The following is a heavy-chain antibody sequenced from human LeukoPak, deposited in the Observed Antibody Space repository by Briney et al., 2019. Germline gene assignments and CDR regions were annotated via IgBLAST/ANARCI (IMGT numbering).Heavy chain of an antibody. CDR2: ISSSSSYI. D-gene: IGHD3-10*01. CDR1: GFTFSSYS. CDR3: ARAGLLPYYYYYMDV. Sequence: PGGSLRLSCAASGFTFSSYSMNWVRQAPGKGLEWVSSISSSSSYIYYADSVKGRFTISRDNAKNSLYLQMNSLRAEDTAVYYCARAGLLPYYYYYMDVWGKGTTVTISS. V-gene: IGHV3-21*01. J-gene: IGHJ6*03.